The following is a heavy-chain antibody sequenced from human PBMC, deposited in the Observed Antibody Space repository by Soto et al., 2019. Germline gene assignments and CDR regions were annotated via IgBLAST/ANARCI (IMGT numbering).Heavy chain of an antibody. CDR1: GFTFSSYW. CDR2: IKQDGSEK. D-gene: IGHD3-10*01. Sequence: PGGSLRLSCAASGFTFSSYWMSWVRQAPGKGLEWVANIKQDGSEKYYVDSVKGRFTISRDNAKNSLYLQMNSLRAEDTAVYYCARDGEWFGELLPPYYYYGMDVWGQGTTVTVSS. V-gene: IGHV3-7*03. CDR3: ARDGEWFGELLPPYYYYGMDV. J-gene: IGHJ6*02.